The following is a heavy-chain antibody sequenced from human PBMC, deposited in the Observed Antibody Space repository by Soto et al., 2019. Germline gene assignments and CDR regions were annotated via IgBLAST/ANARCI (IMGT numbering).Heavy chain of an antibody. J-gene: IGHJ4*02. CDR1: GFTFSSYA. CDR2: ISYDGSNK. Sequence: PGGSLRLSCAASGFTFSSYAMHWVRQAPGKGLEWVAVISYDGSNKYYADSVKGRFTISRDNSKNTLYLQMNSLRAEDTAVYYCARSSVLDYWGQGTLVTVSS. V-gene: IGHV3-30-3*01. D-gene: IGHD6-19*01. CDR3: ARSSVLDY.